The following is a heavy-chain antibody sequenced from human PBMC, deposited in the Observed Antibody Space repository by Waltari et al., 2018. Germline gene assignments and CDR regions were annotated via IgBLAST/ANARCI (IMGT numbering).Heavy chain of an antibody. CDR3: ARGPRVLLWFGAPGWFDP. CDR2: INHSGST. CDR1: GGSFSGYY. V-gene: IGHV4-34*01. D-gene: IGHD3-10*01. J-gene: IGHJ5*02. Sequence: QVQLQQWGAGLLKPSETLSLTCAVYGGSFSGYYWSWIRQPPGTGLEWIGEINHSGSTNYNPSLKSRVTISVDTSKNQFSLKLSSVTAADTAVYYCARGPRVLLWFGAPGWFDPWGQGTLVTVSS.